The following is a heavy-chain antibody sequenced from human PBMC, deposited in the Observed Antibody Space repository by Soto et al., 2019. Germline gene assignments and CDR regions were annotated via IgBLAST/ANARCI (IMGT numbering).Heavy chain of an antibody. V-gene: IGHV4-59*01. CDR1: GGSMSSNY. J-gene: IGHJ4*02. CDR2: IYYTGST. D-gene: IGHD4-17*01. Sequence: PSETLSITCTVSGGSMSSNYWTWIRQSPGKGLEWIGYIYYTGSTKYNPSLQSRVTISLDTSKNQFSLRLTSVTSADTAVYYCARGGSYGDFFDYWGQGAQVTVSS. CDR3: ARGGSYGDFFDY.